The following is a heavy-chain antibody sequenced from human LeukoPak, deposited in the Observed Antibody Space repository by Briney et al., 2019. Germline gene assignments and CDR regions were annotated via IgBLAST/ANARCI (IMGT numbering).Heavy chain of an antibody. V-gene: IGHV3-33*01. CDR1: GFTFSSYG. CDR2: IWYDGSNK. CDR3: ARGRNIVATIGAFDY. D-gene: IGHD5-12*01. J-gene: IGHJ4*02. Sequence: PGRSLRLSCAASGFTFSSYGMHWVRQAPGKGLEWVAVIWYDGSNKYYADSVKGRFTISRDNSKNTLYLQMNSLRAEDTAVYYCARGRNIVATIGAFDYWGQGTLVTVSS.